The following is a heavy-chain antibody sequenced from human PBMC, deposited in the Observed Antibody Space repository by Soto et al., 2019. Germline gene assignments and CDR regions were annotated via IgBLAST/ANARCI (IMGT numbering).Heavy chain of an antibody. CDR2: IRQDGSEK. J-gene: IGHJ4*02. CDR1: AFSSSTSW. D-gene: IGHD6-19*01. Sequence: VRSLRVSCVASAFSSSTSWMSWFRQAPGKGPEWVAIIRQDGSEKYYVESVKGRFTISRDNAKDSLSLQMNSLSAGDTSVYYGARGRGWLFDIWGPGTQVTVPS. V-gene: IGHV3-7*01. CDR3: ARGRGWLFDI.